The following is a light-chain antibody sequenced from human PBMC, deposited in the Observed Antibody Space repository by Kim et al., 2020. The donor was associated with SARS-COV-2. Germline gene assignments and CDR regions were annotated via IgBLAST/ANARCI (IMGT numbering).Light chain of an antibody. J-gene: IGKJ4*01. V-gene: IGKV1-39*01. CDR2: AAS. CDR1: QSIGTY. Sequence: GDRVTITCRASQSIGTYLNWYQQKPGKAPNLLIYAASNLQGGVPPRFSGSGSGTDFTLTISSLQPEDSATYYCQQSYSTPPLTFGGGTKVDIK. CDR3: QQSYSTPPLT.